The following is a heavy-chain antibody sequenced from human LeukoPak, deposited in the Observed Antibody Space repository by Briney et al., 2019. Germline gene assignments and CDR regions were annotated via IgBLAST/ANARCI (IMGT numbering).Heavy chain of an antibody. CDR3: ARHVAPAMDYFDY. D-gene: IGHD2-2*01. CDR1: GGSISGYY. Sequence: KTSETLSLTCTVSGGSISGYYWTWIRQSPGKRPEWLAYIRYTGSTNYNPSLKNRVTISVDTSKNQFSLTLTSVTAADTAVYYCARHVAPAMDYFDYWGPGTLVTVSP. V-gene: IGHV4-59*08. J-gene: IGHJ4*02. CDR2: IRYTGST.